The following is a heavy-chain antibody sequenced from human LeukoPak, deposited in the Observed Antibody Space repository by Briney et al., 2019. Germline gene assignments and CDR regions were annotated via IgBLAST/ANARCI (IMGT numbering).Heavy chain of an antibody. CDR2: ISGSGGST. CDR3: AKDGRVYYSINWFDP. D-gene: IGHD1-26*01. J-gene: IGHJ5*02. V-gene: IGHV3-23*01. Sequence: PGGSLRLSCAASGFTFSSYAMSWVRQAPGKGLEWVSAISGSGGSTYYADSVKGRFTISRDNSKSTLYLQMNSLRAEDTAVYYCAKDGRVYYSINWFDPWGQGTLVTVSS. CDR1: GFTFSSYA.